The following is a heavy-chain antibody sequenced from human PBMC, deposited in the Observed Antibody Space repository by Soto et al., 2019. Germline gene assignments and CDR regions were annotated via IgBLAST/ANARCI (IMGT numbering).Heavy chain of an antibody. D-gene: IGHD6-13*01. CDR1: GFTFSSYA. V-gene: IGHV3-23*01. Sequence: EVQLLESGGDLVQPGGSLRLSCAASGFTFSSYAMSWVRQAPGKGLEWVSAISGSGATTYYPDSVKGRFTVSRDNSKNSLYLQLISLRAEDTAVYFCAKSGGYSSRWFDAFDIWGQGTMVTVSS. CDR2: ISGSGATT. J-gene: IGHJ3*02. CDR3: AKSGGYSSRWFDAFDI.